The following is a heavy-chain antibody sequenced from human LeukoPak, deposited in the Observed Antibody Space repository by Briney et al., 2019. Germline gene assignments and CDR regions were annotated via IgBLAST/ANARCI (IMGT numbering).Heavy chain of an antibody. V-gene: IGHV3-23*01. J-gene: IGHJ4*02. CDR2: NSGTGGST. D-gene: IGHD2-2*02. CDR3: AKTYCSTTSCYISASFFFDY. Sequence: PGGSLRLSCAASGFTFSNYGMTWVRQAPGKGLEWVSSNSGTGGSTYYADSVRGRFTISRANSKNTLYLQMNSLRAEDTAVYYCAKTYCSTTSCYISASFFFDYWGQGTLVTVSS. CDR1: GFTFSNYG.